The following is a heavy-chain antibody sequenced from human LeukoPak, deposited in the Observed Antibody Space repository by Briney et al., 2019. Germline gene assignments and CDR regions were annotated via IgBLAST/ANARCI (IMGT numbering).Heavy chain of an antibody. CDR2: INWNGGST. J-gene: IGHJ4*02. CDR3: ARVGVAIAVAGRFDS. D-gene: IGHD6-19*01. CDR1: GFTFDDYG. V-gene: IGHV3-20*04. Sequence: GGSLRLSCAASGFTFDDYGMSWVRQAPGKGLEWVSGINWNGGSTGYADSVKGRFTISRDNAKNSLYLQMNSLRAEDTALYYCARVGVAIAVAGRFDSWGQGTLVTVSS.